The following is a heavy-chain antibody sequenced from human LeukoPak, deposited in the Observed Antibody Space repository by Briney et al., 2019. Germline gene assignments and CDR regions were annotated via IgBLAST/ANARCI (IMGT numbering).Heavy chain of an antibody. J-gene: IGHJ4*02. CDR2: LSDSGGST. V-gene: IGHV3-23*01. D-gene: IGHD6-19*01. CDR1: GFPFSNYA. Sequence: GGSLRLSCAASGFPFSNYAMSWVRQAPGKGLEWVSALSDSGGSTYYADSVKGRFTISRDNSKNTLYLQMNSLRAADTAVYYCAKDPHGYSSGWYLYYFDYWGQGTLVTVSS. CDR3: AKDPHGYSSGWYLYYFDY.